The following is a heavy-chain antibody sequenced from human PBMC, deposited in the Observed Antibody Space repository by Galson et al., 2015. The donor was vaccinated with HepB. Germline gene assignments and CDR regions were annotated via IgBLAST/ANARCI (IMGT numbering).Heavy chain of an antibody. CDR3: ALGAYDSSGYGAPEGYFQS. D-gene: IGHD3-22*01. V-gene: IGHV3-23*01. CDR2: IGGSGDSI. J-gene: IGHJ1*01. Sequence: SLRLSCAAPIFTFRSYAMYWVRQTPGKGLEWVSGIGGSGDSIYYADSVKGRFSISRDNSKKILYLQMHSLRVDDTAVYYCALGAYDSSGYGAPEGYFQSWGQGTLVTV. CDR1: IFTFRSYA.